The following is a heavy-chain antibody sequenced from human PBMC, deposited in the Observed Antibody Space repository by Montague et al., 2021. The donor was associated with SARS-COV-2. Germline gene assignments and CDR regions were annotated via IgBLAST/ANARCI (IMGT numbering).Heavy chain of an antibody. CDR3: GRDVGTAMPY. Sequence: TLSLTCTVSGGSITSGSYYWSWLRQPAGKGLEWIGRIYTSGSTNYNPSLKSRATISADTSKNQFSLKLSSVTAAATAVYYCGRDVGTAMPYWGQGTLVTVSS. CDR1: GGSITSGSYY. D-gene: IGHD5-18*01. V-gene: IGHV4-61*02. J-gene: IGHJ4*02. CDR2: IYTSGST.